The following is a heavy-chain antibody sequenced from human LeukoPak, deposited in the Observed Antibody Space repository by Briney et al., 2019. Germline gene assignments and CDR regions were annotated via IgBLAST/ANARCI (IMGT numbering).Heavy chain of an antibody. CDR1: GFTFSSHG. V-gene: IGHV3-48*04. D-gene: IGHD4-11*01. CDR2: VSTSSTTI. J-gene: IGHJ4*02. CDR3: ARVIAIHTVTPFDH. Sequence: GGSLRLSCAASGFTFSSHGMHWVRQAPGQGLEWVAYVSTSSTTIQYADSVKGRFTISRDDAKNSLSLQMNSLRVEDTAVYYCARVIAIHTVTPFDHWGQGTLVTVSS.